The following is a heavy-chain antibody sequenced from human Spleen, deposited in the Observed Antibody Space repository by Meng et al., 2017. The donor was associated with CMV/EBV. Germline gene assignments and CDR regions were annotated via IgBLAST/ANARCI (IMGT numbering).Heavy chain of an antibody. CDR3: ARHHYDFRLNWFDP. Sequence: VSGASIGSSSYYWGWVRQPPGKGLEWIGTIYYSGSTYYNPSLKSRVTISVDTSKNQFSLKLRSVTAADTAVYYCARHHYDFRLNWFDPWGQGTLVTVS. V-gene: IGHV4-39*01. CDR2: IYYSGST. CDR1: GASIGSSSYY. D-gene: IGHD3-3*01. J-gene: IGHJ5*02.